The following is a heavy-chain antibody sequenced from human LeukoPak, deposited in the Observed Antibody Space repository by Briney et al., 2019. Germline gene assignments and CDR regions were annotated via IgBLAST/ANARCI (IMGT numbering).Heavy chain of an antibody. CDR1: GFTFSSYA. Sequence: GGSLRLSCAASGFTFSSYAMHWVRQAPGKGLEYVSGISSNGGSTYYANSEKDRFTISRDNSKNTLYLQMGSLRAEDMAVYYCARLTNYYYDSSGYYYSPSYYFDYWGQGTLVTVSS. CDR3: ARLTNYYYDSSGYYYSPSYYFDY. V-gene: IGHV3-64*01. J-gene: IGHJ4*02. CDR2: ISSNGGST. D-gene: IGHD3-22*01.